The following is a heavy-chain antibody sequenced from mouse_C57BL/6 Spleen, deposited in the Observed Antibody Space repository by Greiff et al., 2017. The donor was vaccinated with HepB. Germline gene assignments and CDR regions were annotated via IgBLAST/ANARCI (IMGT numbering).Heavy chain of an antibody. CDR2: IDPNSGGT. Sequence: QVQLQQPGAELVKPGASVKLSCKASGYTFTSYWMHWVRQRPGRGLEWIGRIDPNSGGTKYNEKFKSKATLTVDKPSSTAYMQLSSLTSEDSAVYACARDYGSSYGAWFADWGQGTLVTVSA. V-gene: IGHV1-72*01. CDR1: GYTFTSYW. J-gene: IGHJ3*01. D-gene: IGHD1-1*01. CDR3: ARDYGSSYGAWFAD.